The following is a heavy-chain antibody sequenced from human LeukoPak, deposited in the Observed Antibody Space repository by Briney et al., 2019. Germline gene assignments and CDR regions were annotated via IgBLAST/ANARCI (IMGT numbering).Heavy chain of an antibody. V-gene: IGHV4-4*08. D-gene: IGHD4-17*01. CDR1: GGSVSTYY. CDR2: IYNSEST. CDR3: ARLPTVTFFDY. Sequence: PSETLSLTCTVSGGSVSTYYWSWLRQPPGKGLEWIGFIYNSESTNYNPSLRSRVTISVDTSKNQFSLKLSSVTAADTAVYYCARLPTVTFFDYWGQGTLVTVSS. J-gene: IGHJ4*02.